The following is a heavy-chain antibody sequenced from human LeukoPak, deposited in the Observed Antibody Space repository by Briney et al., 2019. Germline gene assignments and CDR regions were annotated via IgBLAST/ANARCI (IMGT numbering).Heavy chain of an antibody. D-gene: IGHD6-13*01. CDR1: GGSISSYY. CDR2: IYYSGST. Sequence: SETLSLTCTVSGGSISSYYWSWIRQPPGKGLEWIGYIYYSGSTNYNPSLKSRVTISVDTSKNQFSLKLSSVTAADTAVYYCARSADYSSSWIDYWGQGTLVTVSS. V-gene: IGHV4-59*01. CDR3: ARSADYSSSWIDY. J-gene: IGHJ4*02.